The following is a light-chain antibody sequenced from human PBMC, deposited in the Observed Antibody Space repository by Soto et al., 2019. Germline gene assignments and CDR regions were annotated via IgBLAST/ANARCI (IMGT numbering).Light chain of an antibody. CDR3: QQYHTSPLT. Sequence: EIVLTQSPVTLSLSPGERATLSCRASQTFRNLLAWYQQKRGQAPRRLIYGASIRATGIPDRFSGSGSGTDFTLTISRLEPEDFALYYCQQYHTSPLTFGQGTKVDIK. V-gene: IGKV3-20*01. CDR1: QTFRNL. J-gene: IGKJ1*01. CDR2: GAS.